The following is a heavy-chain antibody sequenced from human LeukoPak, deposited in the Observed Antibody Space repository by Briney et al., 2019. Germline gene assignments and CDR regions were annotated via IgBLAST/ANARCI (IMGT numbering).Heavy chain of an antibody. D-gene: IGHD2-2*01. CDR3: TRRLTQYDCFDP. V-gene: IGHV6-1*01. J-gene: IGHJ5*02. CDR2: TYYRSTWYN. Sequence: SQTLSLTCAISGDSVSSNSVTWNWTRQSPSRGLEWLGRTYYRSTWYNDYAVSVRGRITVNPDTSKNQFSLHLNSVTPEDTAVYYCTRRLTQYDCFDPWGQGILVTVSS. CDR1: GDSVSSNSVT.